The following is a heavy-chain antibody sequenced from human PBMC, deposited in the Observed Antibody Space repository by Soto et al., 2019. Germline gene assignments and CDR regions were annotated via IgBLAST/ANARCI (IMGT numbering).Heavy chain of an antibody. J-gene: IGHJ4*02. CDR2: IYYSGST. V-gene: IGHV4-39*01. Sequence: PSVTLSLTCTVSGGSISSSSYYWGWIRQPPGKGLEWIGSIYYSGSTYYNPSLKSRVTISVDTSKNQFSLKLSSVTAADTAVYYCARRDKVGFYWGQGTLVTVSS. CDR1: GGSISSSSYY. CDR3: ARRDKVGFY.